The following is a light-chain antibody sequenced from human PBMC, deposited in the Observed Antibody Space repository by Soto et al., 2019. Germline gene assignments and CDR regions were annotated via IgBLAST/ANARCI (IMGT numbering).Light chain of an antibody. CDR2: DAS. CDR1: QSIRSG. CDR3: QQYNNYDQT. Sequence: DIHMTQSPSTLSASVGDRVTITCRASQSIRSGLAWYQQKPGKAPKLLIFDASSLESGVPSRFSGSGSGTEFTLTISSLQPDDFATYYCQQYNNYDQTVGQGTKVEV. J-gene: IGKJ1*01. V-gene: IGKV1-5*01.